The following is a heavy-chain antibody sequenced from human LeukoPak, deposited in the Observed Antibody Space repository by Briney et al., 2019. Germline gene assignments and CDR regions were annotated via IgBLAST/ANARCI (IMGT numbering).Heavy chain of an antibody. CDR1: GFTFSSYS. J-gene: IGHJ4*02. D-gene: IGHD1-14*01. V-gene: IGHV3-21*04. CDR3: ARDHGHRTYYFDY. Sequence: GGSLRLSCAASGFTFSSYSMKWVRQAPGKGLEWVSSISSSSSYIYYADSVKGRFTISRDNAKNSLYLQMNSLRAEDTAVYYCARDHGHRTYYFDYWGQGTLVTVSS. CDR2: ISSSSSYI.